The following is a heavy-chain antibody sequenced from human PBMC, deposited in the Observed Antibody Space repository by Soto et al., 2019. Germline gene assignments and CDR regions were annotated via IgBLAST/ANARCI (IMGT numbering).Heavy chain of an antibody. CDR3: ARDGATTVTTDVAFDI. D-gene: IGHD4-17*01. CDR2: ISSSSSYI. V-gene: IGHV3-21*01. CDR1: GFTFSSYS. J-gene: IGHJ3*02. Sequence: AGGSLRLSCAASGFTFSSYSMNWVRQAPGKGLEWVSSISSSSSYIYYADSVKGRFTISRDNAKNSLYLQMNSLRAEDTAVYYCARDGATTVTTDVAFDIWGQGTMVTVSS.